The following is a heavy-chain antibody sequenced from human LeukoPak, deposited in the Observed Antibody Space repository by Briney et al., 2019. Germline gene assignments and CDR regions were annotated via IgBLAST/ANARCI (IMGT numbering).Heavy chain of an antibody. J-gene: IGHJ4*02. V-gene: IGHV3-30*03. Sequence: TGGSLRLSCAASGFTFRSYGMHWVRQAPGKGLEWVAVISYDGTNKHYADSVEGRFTISRDNSKNTLYLQMNSLRAEDTAVYYCARVIYSGWEGELSDWGQGTLVTVSS. CDR3: ARVIYSGWEGELSD. CDR2: ISYDGTNK. D-gene: IGHD6-19*01. CDR1: GFTFRSYG.